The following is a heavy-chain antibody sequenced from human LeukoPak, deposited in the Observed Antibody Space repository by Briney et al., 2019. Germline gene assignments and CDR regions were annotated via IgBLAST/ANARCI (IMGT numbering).Heavy chain of an antibody. Sequence: GESLKISCKASGYSFSTYWIGWVSQMPGKGLEWMGIIYPGDSDTRYSPSFQGQVTISADKSITTAYLQWSSLKASDTAMYYCARGLTTLDYWGQGTLVTVSS. V-gene: IGHV5-51*01. CDR2: IYPGDSDT. D-gene: IGHD4-11*01. CDR1: GYSFSTYW. CDR3: ARGLTTLDY. J-gene: IGHJ4*02.